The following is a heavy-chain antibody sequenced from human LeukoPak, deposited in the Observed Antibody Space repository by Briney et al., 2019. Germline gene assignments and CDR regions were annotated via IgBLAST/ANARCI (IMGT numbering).Heavy chain of an antibody. V-gene: IGHV4-38-2*01. J-gene: IGHJ4*02. CDR1: GYSISSGYY. CDR2: YYHSGST. CDR3: ARVSFTMVRGVINYFDY. Sequence: SETLSLTCAVSGYSISSGYYWGWTGQPPGKGLEWMERYYHSGSTYYNPSLKSRDTISVDTSKNQFSLKLSSVTAADTAVYYCARVSFTMVRGVINYFDYWGQGTLVTVSS. D-gene: IGHD3-10*01.